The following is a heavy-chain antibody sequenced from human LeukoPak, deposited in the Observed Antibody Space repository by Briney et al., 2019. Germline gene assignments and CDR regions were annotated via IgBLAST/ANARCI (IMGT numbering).Heavy chain of an antibody. CDR1: GGTFSSYA. CDR3: ARRAQDYDSSGYYSPFDY. J-gene: IGHJ4*02. CDR2: IIPIFGTA. Sequence: ASVKVSCKASGGTFSSYAISWVRQAPGQGLEWMGGIIPIFGTANYAQKFQGRVTITADESTSTAYMELSSLRSEDTAVYYCARRAQDYDSSGYYSPFDYWGQGTLVTVSS. D-gene: IGHD3-22*01. V-gene: IGHV1-69*01.